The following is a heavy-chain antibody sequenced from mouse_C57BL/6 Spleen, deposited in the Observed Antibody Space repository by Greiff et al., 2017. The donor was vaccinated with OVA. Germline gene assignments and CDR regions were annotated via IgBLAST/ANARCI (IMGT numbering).Heavy chain of an antibody. D-gene: IGHD1-1*01. CDR2: IHPNSGST. V-gene: IGHV1-64*01. Sequence: QVQLQQPGAELVKPGASVKLSCKASGYTFTSYWMHWVKQRPGQGLEWIGMIHPNSGSTNYNEKFKSKATLTVDKSSSTAYMQLSSLTSVDSAVYYCARATVVAERYFDVWGTGTTVTVSS. CDR1: GYTFTSYW. J-gene: IGHJ1*03. CDR3: ARATVVAERYFDV.